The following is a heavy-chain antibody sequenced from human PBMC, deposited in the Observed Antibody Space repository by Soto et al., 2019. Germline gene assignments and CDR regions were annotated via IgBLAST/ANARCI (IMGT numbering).Heavy chain of an antibody. CDR1: GFIFRSFW. D-gene: IGHD3-10*01. V-gene: IGHV3-7*02. CDR2: INQDGTDR. Sequence: EVQVVESGGGLVQPGESLRLSCATSGFIFRSFWMSWVRQAPGKGLEWVANINQDGTDRYYVDSVKGRFTISRDNGKNSFYLPINSLRLEVTAVYYCVPSLSARGVSFVTDLGQGTLVTVSA. J-gene: IGHJ4*02. CDR3: VPSLSARGVSFVTD.